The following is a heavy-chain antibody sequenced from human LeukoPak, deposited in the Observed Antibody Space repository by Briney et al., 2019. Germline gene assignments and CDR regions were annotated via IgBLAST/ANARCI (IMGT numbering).Heavy chain of an antibody. CDR3: ARGPYYYDSSGYYRDFDS. Sequence: PSETLSLTCAVYGGSFSGYYWSWLRQPPGKGLEWIGEINHSGSINYNPSLKSRVTISVDTSKNQFSLKLSSVSAADTAVYYCARGPYYYDSSGYYRDFDSWGQGNLVTVSS. CDR2: INHSGSI. CDR1: GGSFSGYY. J-gene: IGHJ4*02. V-gene: IGHV4-34*01. D-gene: IGHD3-22*01.